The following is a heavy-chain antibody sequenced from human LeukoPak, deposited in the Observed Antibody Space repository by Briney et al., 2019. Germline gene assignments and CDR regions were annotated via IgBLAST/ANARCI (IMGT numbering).Heavy chain of an antibody. CDR2: ISYDGSNK. V-gene: IGHV3-30*04. CDR3: ARGPSIFVVDY. Sequence: PGGSLRLSCAASGFTFSSYAMHWVRQAPGKGLEWVAVISYDGSNKYYADSVKGRFTISRDNSKNTLYLQMNSLRAEDTAVYYCARGPSIFVVDYWGQGTLVTVSS. D-gene: IGHD2-21*01. CDR1: GFTFSSYA. J-gene: IGHJ4*02.